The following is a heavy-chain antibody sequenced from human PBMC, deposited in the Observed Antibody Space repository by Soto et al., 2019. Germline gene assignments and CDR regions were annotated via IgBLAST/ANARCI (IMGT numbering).Heavy chain of an antibody. CDR3: ATSNWFDP. V-gene: IGHV4-61*01. CDR1: GGSVSGGSYF. J-gene: IGHJ5*02. Sequence: SETLSLTCTVSGGSVSGGSYFWSWVRQPPGKGLEWIGYFYYSGSTNYNPSLKSRVTISVDKSKNQFSLKLSSVTAADTAVYYCATSNWFDPWGQGTLVTVSS. CDR2: FYYSGST.